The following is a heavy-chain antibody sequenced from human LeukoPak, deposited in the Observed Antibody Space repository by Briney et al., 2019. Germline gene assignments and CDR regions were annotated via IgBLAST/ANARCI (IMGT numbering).Heavy chain of an antibody. CDR3: AKNQVGATTFDYYYYYGMDV. CDR2: ISYDGSNK. Sequence: GRSLRLSCAASGFTFSSYGIHWVRQAPGKGLEWVALISYDGSNKYYADSVKGRFTISRDNSKNTLYLQMNSLRAEDTAVYYCAKNQVGATTFDYYYYYGMDVWGQGTTVTVSS. D-gene: IGHD1-26*01. V-gene: IGHV3-30*18. CDR1: GFTFSSYG. J-gene: IGHJ6*02.